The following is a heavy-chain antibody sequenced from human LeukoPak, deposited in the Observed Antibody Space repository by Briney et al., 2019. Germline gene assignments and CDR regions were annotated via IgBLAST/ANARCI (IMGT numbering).Heavy chain of an antibody. V-gene: IGHV3-21*01. CDR3: AREVRGAAARPIDY. J-gene: IGHJ4*02. Sequence: GGSLRLSCAASGFTFSSYSMNWVRQAPGKGLEWVSPISSSSSYIYYADSVKGRFTISRDNAKNSLYLQMNSLRAEDTAVYYCAREVRGAAARPIDYWGQGTLVTVSS. CDR1: GFTFSSYS. D-gene: IGHD6-6*01. CDR2: ISSSSSYI.